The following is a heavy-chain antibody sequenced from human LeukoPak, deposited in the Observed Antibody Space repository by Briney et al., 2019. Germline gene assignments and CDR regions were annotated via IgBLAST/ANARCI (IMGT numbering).Heavy chain of an antibody. CDR3: ASGPNPYGMDV. Sequence: ASVKVSCKASGYTFTSYYMHWVRQAPRQGLEWMGIINPSGGSTSYAQKFQGRVTMTRDMSTSTVYMELSSLRSEDTAVYYCASGPNPYGMDVWGQGTTVTVSS. D-gene: IGHD1-14*01. CDR2: INPSGGST. CDR1: GYTFTSYY. V-gene: IGHV1-46*01. J-gene: IGHJ6*02.